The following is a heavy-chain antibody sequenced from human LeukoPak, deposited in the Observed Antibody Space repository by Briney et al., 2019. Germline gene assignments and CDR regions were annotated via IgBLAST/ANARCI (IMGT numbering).Heavy chain of an antibody. D-gene: IGHD3-16*02. CDR1: AYTFTGYY. V-gene: IGHV1-2*02. J-gene: IGHJ4*02. Sequence: ASVKVSCKASAYTFTGYYMHWVRQAPGQGLEWMGWINPNSGGINYAQKFQGRVTMTGDTSISTAYMELSRLRSDDTAVYYCARGEGVNYRYSGFGYFNAVDYWGQGTLVTVSS. CDR3: ARGEGVNYRYSGFGYFNAVDY. CDR2: INPNSGGI.